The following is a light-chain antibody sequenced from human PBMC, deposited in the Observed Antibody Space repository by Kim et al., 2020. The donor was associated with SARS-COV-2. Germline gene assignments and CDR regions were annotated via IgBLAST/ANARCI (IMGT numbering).Light chain of an antibody. CDR3: SSYTSTTTPFL. CDR2: DVS. J-gene: IGLJ1*01. CDR1: SSDIGSYNY. V-gene: IGLV2-14*03. Sequence: QSITIYCTGTSSDIGSYNYVSWYQQHPGKAPKLMIYDVSNRPSGVSDRFSGSKSGNTASLTISGLQAEDEADFYCSSYTSTTTPFLFGTGTKVTVL.